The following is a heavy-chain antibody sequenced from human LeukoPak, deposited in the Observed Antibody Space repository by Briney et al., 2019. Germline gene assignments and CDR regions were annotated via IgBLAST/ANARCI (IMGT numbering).Heavy chain of an antibody. CDR2: ISGSGGST. V-gene: IGHV3-23*01. CDR3: AKALVVVPAAIPSDFDY. J-gene: IGHJ4*02. Sequence: PGGSLRLSCAASGFTFSSYAMSWVRQAPGKGLEWVSAISGSGGSTYYADSVKGRFTISRDNSKNTLYLQMNSLRAEDTAVYYCAKALVVVPAAIPSDFDYWGQGTLVTVSS. D-gene: IGHD2-2*01. CDR1: GFTFSSYA.